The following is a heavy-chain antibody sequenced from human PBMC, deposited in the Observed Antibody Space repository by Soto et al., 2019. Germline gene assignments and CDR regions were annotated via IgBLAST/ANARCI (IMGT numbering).Heavy chain of an antibody. D-gene: IGHD2-2*01. CDR3: AKGQHCSSTSCYFYYYGMDV. J-gene: IGHJ6*02. V-gene: IGHV3-30*18. Sequence: GGALRLSCAASGFIFNTNDIHWVRQAPGKGVGWVAVISYDGSNKYYADSVKGRLTISRDNSKKMLYLQMNSLRPEDTAVYYCAKGQHCSSTSCYFYYYGMDVWGQGTKVTVSS. CDR2: ISYDGSNK. CDR1: GFIFNTND.